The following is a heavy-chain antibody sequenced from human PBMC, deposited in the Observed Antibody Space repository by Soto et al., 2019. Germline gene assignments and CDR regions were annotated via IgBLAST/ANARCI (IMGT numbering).Heavy chain of an antibody. CDR1: GFTFSSYA. CDR2: ISGSGGST. D-gene: IGHD3-9*01. Sequence: GESLKISCAASGFTFSSYAMSWVRQAPGKGLEWVSAISGSGGSTYYADSVKGRFTISRDNSKNTLYLQMNSLRAEDTAIYYCAKDRGGYDILTGYDYYGMDVWGQGTTVTVSS. J-gene: IGHJ6*02. CDR3: AKDRGGYDILTGYDYYGMDV. V-gene: IGHV3-23*01.